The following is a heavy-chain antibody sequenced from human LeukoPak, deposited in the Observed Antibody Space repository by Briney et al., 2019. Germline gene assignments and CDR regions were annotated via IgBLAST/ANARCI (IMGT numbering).Heavy chain of an antibody. CDR1: GGSISSYY. CDR3: AREVVGIAAAGTEYGWFDP. V-gene: IGHV4-59*01. CDR2: IYYSGST. J-gene: IGHJ5*02. Sequence: NPSETLSLTCTVSGGSISSYYWSWIRQPPGKGLEWIGYIYYSGSTNYNPSLKSRVTISVDTSKNQFSLKLSSVTAADTAVYYCAREVVGIAAAGTEYGWFDPWGQGTLVTVSS. D-gene: IGHD6-13*01.